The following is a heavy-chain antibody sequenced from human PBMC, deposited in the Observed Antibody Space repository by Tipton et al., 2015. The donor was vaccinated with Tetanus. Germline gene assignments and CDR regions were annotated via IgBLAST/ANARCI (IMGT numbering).Heavy chain of an antibody. CDR3: AKEFCSSGSCQTYYSYYGLDV. D-gene: IGHD2-15*01. V-gene: IGHV3-23*01. CDR1: GFNFGGFG. J-gene: IGHJ6*02. CDR2: ISGLGHTT. Sequence: GSLRLSCAGSGFNFGGFGMHWVRQAPGKGLEWVSGISGLGHTTDYADSVKGRFTVSRDNSKNTVFLQMNSLRVEDTAVYYCAKEFCSSGSCQTYYSYYGLDVWGQGTTVTVSS.